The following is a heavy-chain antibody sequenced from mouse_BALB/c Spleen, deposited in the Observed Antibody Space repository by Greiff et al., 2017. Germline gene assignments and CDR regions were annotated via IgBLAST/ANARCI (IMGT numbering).Heavy chain of an antibody. CDR3: ARERGYFDV. V-gene: IGHV5-12-1*01. CDR1: GFAFSSYD. Sequence: EVKLMESGGGLVKPGGSLKLSCAASGFAFSSYDMPWVRQTPEKRLEWVAYISSGGGSTYYPDTVKGRFTISRDNAKNTLYLQMSSLKSEDTAMYYCARERGYFDVWGAGTTVTVSS. J-gene: IGHJ1*01. CDR2: ISSGGGST.